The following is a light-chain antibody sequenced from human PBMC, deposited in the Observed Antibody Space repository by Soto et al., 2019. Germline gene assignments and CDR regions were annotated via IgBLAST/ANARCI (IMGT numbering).Light chain of an antibody. CDR2: DAS. CDR1: QSISRY. Sequence: IVLTQSPGTLCFSPLERSSLXGKASQSISRYLAWYQQKPGQGPRLLIYDASSRATGTPDRFSGSGSGTDFTLTINRLEPEDFALYYCQQYGSSPPTFGQGTKVDNK. J-gene: IGKJ1*01. V-gene: IGKV3-20*01. CDR3: QQYGSSPPT.